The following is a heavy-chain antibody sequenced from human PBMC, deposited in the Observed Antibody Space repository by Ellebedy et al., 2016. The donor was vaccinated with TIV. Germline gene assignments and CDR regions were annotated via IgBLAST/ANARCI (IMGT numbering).Heavy chain of an antibody. CDR1: GFTFSSYD. Sequence: PGGSLRLSCAASGFTFSSYDRHWVRQVTGKGLEWVSPIGTVGDTHYPGSVKGRFTTSREIAKKSLYLQMNSLRAGDPAVCYCARKSCYYDGMNYSHYGMDVWGQGTTVTVSS. CDR2: IGTVGDT. V-gene: IGHV3-13*01. J-gene: IGHJ6*02. CDR3: ARKSCYYDGMNYSHYGMDV. D-gene: IGHD2-2*01.